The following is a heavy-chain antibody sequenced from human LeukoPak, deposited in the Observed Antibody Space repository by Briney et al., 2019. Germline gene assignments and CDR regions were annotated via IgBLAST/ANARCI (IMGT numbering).Heavy chain of an antibody. CDR2: IYTSGST. CDR3: ARVSSAGIWDY. V-gene: IGHV4-4*07. D-gene: IGHD6-19*01. J-gene: IGHJ4*02. CDR1: GGSFSGYY. Sequence: SETLSLTCTVSGGSFSGYYWSWSRQPAGKGLEWIGRIYTSGSTNYNPSLKSRVTMSVDTSKNQFSLKLSSVTAADTAVYYCARVSSAGIWDYWGQGTLVTVSS.